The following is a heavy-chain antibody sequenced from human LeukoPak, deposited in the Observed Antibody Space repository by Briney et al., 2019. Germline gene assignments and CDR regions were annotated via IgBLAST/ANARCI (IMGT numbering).Heavy chain of an antibody. D-gene: IGHD1-7*01. CDR2: IYHSGST. CDR1: GYSISSGYY. J-gene: IGHJ4*02. CDR3: ARIGITGTTLSRVLDY. Sequence: PSETLSLTCAVSGYSISSGYYWGWIRQPPGKGLEWIGSIYHSGSTYYNSSLKSRVTISVDTSKNQFSLKLSSVTAADTAVYYCARIGITGTTLSRVLDYWGQGTLVTVSS. V-gene: IGHV4-38-2*01.